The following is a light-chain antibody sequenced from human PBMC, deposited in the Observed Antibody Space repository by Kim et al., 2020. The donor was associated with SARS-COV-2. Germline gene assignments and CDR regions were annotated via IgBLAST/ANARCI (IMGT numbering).Light chain of an antibody. V-gene: IGKV3-15*01. CDR3: QQYESRLVT. CDR1: QTVRYN. Sequence: EIVLTQSPATLSVSPGERATVSCRASQTVRYNLAWYQQKPGQPPSLLIYGASTRATGFPARFSGSGSGTEFTLTISSMQSEDFAVYYCQQYESRLVTFGQGTRLEIK. J-gene: IGKJ5*01. CDR2: GAS.